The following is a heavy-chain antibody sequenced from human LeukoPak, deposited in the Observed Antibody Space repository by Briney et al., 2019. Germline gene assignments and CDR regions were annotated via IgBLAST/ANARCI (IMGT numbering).Heavy chain of an antibody. CDR3: AKDQGWYKRTNWFDP. CDR1: GFTFSSYA. CDR2: ISGSGGST. Sequence: GGSLRLSCAASGFTFSSYAMSWVRQAPGKGLEWVSAISGSGGSTYYADSVKGRFTISRDNSKNTLYLQMNSLRAEDTAVYYCAKDQGWYKRTNWFDPWGQGTLVTVSS. J-gene: IGHJ5*02. D-gene: IGHD1-14*01. V-gene: IGHV3-23*01.